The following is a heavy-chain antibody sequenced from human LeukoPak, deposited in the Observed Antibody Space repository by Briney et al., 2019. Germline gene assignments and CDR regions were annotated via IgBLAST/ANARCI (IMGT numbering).Heavy chain of an antibody. V-gene: IGHV4-59*01. Sequence: PSETLSLTCTVSGVSISGYYWSWIRQPPGKGLEWLGYIYYSGSTNYNPSLKSRVTISVDTSKNQFSLKLSSVTAADTAVYYCARDNPRIKNAFDIWGQGTMVTVSS. CDR1: GVSISGYY. J-gene: IGHJ3*02. D-gene: IGHD3-10*01. CDR3: ARDNPRIKNAFDI. CDR2: IYYSGST.